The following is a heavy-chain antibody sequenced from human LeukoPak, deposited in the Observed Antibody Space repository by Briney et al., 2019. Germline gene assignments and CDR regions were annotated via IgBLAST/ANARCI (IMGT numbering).Heavy chain of an antibody. Sequence: GASVKVSCKASGGTSSSCAISWVRQAPGQGLEWMGGIIPIFGTANYAQKFQGRVTITADESTSTAYMELSSLRSEDTAVYYCARDLTTVTTLAYFDYWGQGTLVTVSS. CDR3: ARDLTTVTTLAYFDY. V-gene: IGHV1-69*13. CDR2: IIPIFGTA. J-gene: IGHJ4*02. D-gene: IGHD4-17*01. CDR1: GGTSSSCA.